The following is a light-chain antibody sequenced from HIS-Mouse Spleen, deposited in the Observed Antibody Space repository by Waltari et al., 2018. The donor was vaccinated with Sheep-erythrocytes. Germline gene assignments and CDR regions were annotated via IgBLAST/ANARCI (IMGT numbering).Light chain of an antibody. CDR2: DVS. CDR3: CSYAGSYTFGV. V-gene: IGLV2-11*01. J-gene: IGLJ2*01. Sequence: SLSASVGDRVTISCTGTSSDVGGYNYVSWYQQHPGKAPKLMIYDVSKRPSGVPDRFSGSKSGNTASLTISGLQAEDEADYYCCSYAGSYTFGVFGGGTKLTVL. CDR1: SSDVGGYNY.